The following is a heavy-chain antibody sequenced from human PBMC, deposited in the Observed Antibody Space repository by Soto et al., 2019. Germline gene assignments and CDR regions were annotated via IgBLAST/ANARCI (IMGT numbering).Heavy chain of an antibody. CDR3: ATETTVTTGFDYYYGMDV. V-gene: IGHV3-7*01. Sequence: EVQLVESGGGLVQPGGSLRLSCAASGFTFSSYWMSWVRQAPGKGLEWVANIKQDGSEKYYVDSVKVRFTISRDKAKNSLYLQMNSLRAEDTAVYYCATETTVTTGFDYYYGMDVWGQGTTVTVSS. CDR2: IKQDGSEK. J-gene: IGHJ6*02. CDR1: GFTFSSYW. D-gene: IGHD4-17*01.